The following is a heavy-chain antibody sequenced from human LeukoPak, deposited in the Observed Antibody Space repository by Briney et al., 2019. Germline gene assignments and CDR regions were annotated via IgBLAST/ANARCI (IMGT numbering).Heavy chain of an antibody. CDR1: GYTFTGYY. J-gene: IGHJ5*02. V-gene: IGHV1-2*02. Sequence: ASVKVSCKASGYTFTGYYMHWVRQAPGQGLEWMGWINPNSGGTNYAQKFQGRVTMTRDTSISTAYMELSRLRSDDTAVYYCARDSMDYDILTGYYNGWSDPWGQGTLVTVSS. D-gene: IGHD3-9*01. CDR3: ARDSMDYDILTGYYNGWSDP. CDR2: INPNSGGT.